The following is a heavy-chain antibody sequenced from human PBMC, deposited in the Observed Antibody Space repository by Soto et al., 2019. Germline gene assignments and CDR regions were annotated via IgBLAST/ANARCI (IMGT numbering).Heavy chain of an antibody. CDR1: GYTFTSYG. V-gene: IGHV1-18*01. Sequence: QVQLVQSGAEVKKPGASVKVSCKASGYTFTSYGISWVRQAPGQGLAWMGWISAYNGNTNYAQKLQGRVTMTTDTSTSTDYMELRSLRSDDTAVYYCARVRPNNWNDEGGIDYWGQGTLVTVSS. CDR2: ISAYNGNT. J-gene: IGHJ4*02. D-gene: IGHD1-1*01. CDR3: ARVRPNNWNDEGGIDY.